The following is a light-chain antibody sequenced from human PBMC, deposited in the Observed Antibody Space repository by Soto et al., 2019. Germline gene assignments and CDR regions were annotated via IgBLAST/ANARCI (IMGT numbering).Light chain of an antibody. CDR3: QQYNNWPPWT. V-gene: IGKV3-15*01. Sequence: EIVMTQSPATLSVSPGERATLSCRASQSVSSNLAWYQQKPGQAPRLLIYGASTRATGIPAGFSGSGSGTEFTLTISSLQSEDFADYYCQQYNNWPPWTFGQGTKVDIK. J-gene: IGKJ1*01. CDR2: GAS. CDR1: QSVSSN.